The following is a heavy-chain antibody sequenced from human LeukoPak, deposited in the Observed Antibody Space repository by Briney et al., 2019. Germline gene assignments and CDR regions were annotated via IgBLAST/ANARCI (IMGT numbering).Heavy chain of an antibody. CDR2: FYHSGSP. J-gene: IGHJ6*03. D-gene: IGHD3-16*01. Sequence: SETLSLTCTVSGDSISSYYWSWIRQSPGKGLEWIGNFYHSGSPNYNPSLKSRVTISVDTSKNQFSLKLNSVTAADTAVYYCARMGPRFYYYYMDAWGKGTTVTVSS. V-gene: IGHV4-59*01. CDR3: ARMGPRFYYYYMDA. CDR1: GDSISSYY.